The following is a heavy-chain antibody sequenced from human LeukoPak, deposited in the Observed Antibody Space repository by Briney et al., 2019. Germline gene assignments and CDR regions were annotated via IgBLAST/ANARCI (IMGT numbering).Heavy chain of an antibody. V-gene: IGHV4-39*07. CDR1: GGSISSGSYY. CDR3: ARVRIVGAIQLHIKTTRGAFDI. Sequence: PSETLSLTCTVSGGSISSGSYYWGWIRRPPGKGLEWIGSIYYSGSTYYNPSLKSRVTISVDTSKNQFSLKLSSVTAADTAVYYCARVRIVGAIQLHIKTTRGAFDIWGQGTMVTVSS. CDR2: IYYSGST. J-gene: IGHJ3*02. D-gene: IGHD1-26*01.